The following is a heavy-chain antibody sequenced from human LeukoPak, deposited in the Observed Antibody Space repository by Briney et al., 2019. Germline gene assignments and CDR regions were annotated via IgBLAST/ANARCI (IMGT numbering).Heavy chain of an antibody. CDR3: ARDGYNYDAFDI. Sequence: SETLSLTCTVSGDSISGYYWTWIRQPAGQGLEWIGRIHASGSTEYNPSLKSRVTMSADTSKNQFALKMTSVTAADTAVYYCARDGYNYDAFDIWGQGTMVTVSS. J-gene: IGHJ3*02. CDR2: IHASGST. V-gene: IGHV4-4*07. CDR1: GDSISGYY. D-gene: IGHD5-24*01.